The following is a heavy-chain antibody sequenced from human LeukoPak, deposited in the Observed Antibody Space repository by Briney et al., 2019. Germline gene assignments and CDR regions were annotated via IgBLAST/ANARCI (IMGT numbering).Heavy chain of an antibody. CDR2: IKQDGSDK. CDR3: ARGYRGGYYYDSSGYDY. V-gene: IGHV3-7*01. CDR1: GFTFSNYW. D-gene: IGHD3-22*01. Sequence: PGGSLRLSCAASGFTFSNYWMSWVRQAPGKGLEWVANIKQDGSDKFYVDSVKGRFTISRDNARNSLSLQMNNLRGEDTAVYYCARGYRGGYYYDSSGYDYWGQGTLVTVSS. J-gene: IGHJ4*02.